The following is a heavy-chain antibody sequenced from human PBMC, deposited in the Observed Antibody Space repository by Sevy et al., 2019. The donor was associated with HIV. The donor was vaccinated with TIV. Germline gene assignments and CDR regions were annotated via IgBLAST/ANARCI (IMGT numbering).Heavy chain of an antibody. Sequence: GGSLRLSCAASGLTFSSYWMHWVRQAPGKGLVWVSCINSDGSSTSYADSVKGRFTISRDNAKNTLYLQMNSLRAEDTAVYYCVRQRGDTVVLPDVLPDYGMDVWGQRTTVTVSS. CDR3: VRQRGDTVVLPDVLPDYGMDV. CDR2: INSDGSST. CDR1: GLTFSSYW. V-gene: IGHV3-74*01. J-gene: IGHJ6*02. D-gene: IGHD2-2*01.